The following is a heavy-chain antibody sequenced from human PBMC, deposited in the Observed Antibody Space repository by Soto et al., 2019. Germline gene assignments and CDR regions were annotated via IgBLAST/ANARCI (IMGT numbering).Heavy chain of an antibody. J-gene: IGHJ3*02. CDR3: AKDIAARPNAGYLGAFDI. CDR2: ISWNSGSI. CDR1: GFTFDDYA. Sequence: EVQLVESGGGLVQPGRSLRLSCAASGFTFDDYAMHWVRQAPGKGLEWVSGISWNSGSIGYADSVKGRFTISRDNATNSLYLQMNSLRAEDTALYYCAKDIAARPNAGYLGAFDIWGQGTMVTVSS. V-gene: IGHV3-9*01. D-gene: IGHD6-6*01.